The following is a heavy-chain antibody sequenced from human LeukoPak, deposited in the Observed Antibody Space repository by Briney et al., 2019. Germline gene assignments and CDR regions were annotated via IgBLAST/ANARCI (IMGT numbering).Heavy chain of an antibody. CDR1: GFTFSSYG. D-gene: IGHD2-8*01. J-gene: IGHJ6*02. Sequence: GGSLRLSCAASGFTFSSYGMHWVRQAPGQGLEGVAVISYYGSNKYYPDSVKGPFTITRNNSKNTLYLQMNSLRAEDTAVYYCAKDLGYCTNGVCQYYYYGMDVWGQGTTVTVSS. V-gene: IGHV3-30*18. CDR2: ISYYGSNK. CDR3: AKDLGYCTNGVCQYYYYGMDV.